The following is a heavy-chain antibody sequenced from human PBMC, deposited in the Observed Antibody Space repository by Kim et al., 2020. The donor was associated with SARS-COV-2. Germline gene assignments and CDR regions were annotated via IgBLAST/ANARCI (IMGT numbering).Heavy chain of an antibody. J-gene: IGHJ3*02. CDR3: ARTHSSSWYKSAFDI. D-gene: IGHD6-13*01. Sequence: GGSLRLSCAASGFTFSSYAMHWVRQAPGKGLEWVAVISYDGSNKYYADSVKGRFTISRDNSKNTLYLQMNSLRAEDTAVYYCARTHSSSWYKSAFDIWG. CDR1: GFTFSSYA. CDR2: ISYDGSNK. V-gene: IGHV3-30-3*01.